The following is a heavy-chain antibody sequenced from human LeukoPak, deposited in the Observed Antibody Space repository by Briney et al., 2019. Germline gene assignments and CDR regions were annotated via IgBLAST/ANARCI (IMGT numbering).Heavy chain of an antibody. J-gene: IGHJ6*02. D-gene: IGHD2-15*01. CDR2: ISSSSSYI. V-gene: IGHV3-21*01. Sequence: GGSLRLSCAASGFTLSSYSMNWVRQAPGKGLEWVSSISSSSSYIYYADSVKGRFTISRDNAKNSLYLQMNSLRAEDTAVYYCAREFVVVVAASYYYYYGMDVWGQGTTVTVSS. CDR3: AREFVVVVAASYYYYYGMDV. CDR1: GFTLSSYS.